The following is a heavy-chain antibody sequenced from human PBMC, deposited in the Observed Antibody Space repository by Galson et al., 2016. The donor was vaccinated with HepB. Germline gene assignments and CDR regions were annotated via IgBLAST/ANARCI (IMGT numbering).Heavy chain of an antibody. V-gene: IGHV3-30*03. D-gene: IGHD2-2*02. Sequence: SLRLSCAASGFTFSRYTMNWVRQAPGKGLEWVALISDDGSTKYYGDSVKGRFTISRDSSKSTLYLQMNSLRTEDTAVYYCAREGGYCRSTSGYSWFDPGGQGDRSPSPQ. CDR3: AREGGYCRSTSGYSWFDP. CDR2: ISDDGSTK. J-gene: IGHJ5*02. CDR1: GFTFSRYT.